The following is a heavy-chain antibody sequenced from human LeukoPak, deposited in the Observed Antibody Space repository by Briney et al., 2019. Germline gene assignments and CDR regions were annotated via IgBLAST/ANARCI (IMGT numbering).Heavy chain of an antibody. Sequence: GGSLRLSCAGAGFSIIDHHMDWVRQAPGEGLEWIGRSATTKPNSCTTQYAASVRGRFTISRDDSQNSLYLLLDSLKPEDTAVYFCVGVVTTGSGWYHFDTWGLGTLVTVSS. CDR1: GFSIIDHH. D-gene: IGHD6-13*01. V-gene: IGHV3-72*01. CDR3: VGVVTTGSGWYHFDT. CDR2: SATTKPNSCTT. J-gene: IGHJ4*02.